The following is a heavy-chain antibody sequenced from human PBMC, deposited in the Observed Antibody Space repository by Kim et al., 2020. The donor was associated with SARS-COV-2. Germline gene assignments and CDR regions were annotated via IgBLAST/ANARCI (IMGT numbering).Heavy chain of an antibody. V-gene: IGHV4-39*01. J-gene: IGHJ4*02. CDR3: ARHGTITMIVVVIPGYFDY. D-gene: IGHD3-22*01. Sequence: SETLSLTCTVSGGSISSSSNYWGWIRQPPGKGLEWIGSIYYSGSTYYNPSLKSRVTISVDTSKNQFSLKLSSVTAADTAVYYCARHGTITMIVVVIPGYFDYWGQGTLVTVSS. CDR2: IYYSGST. CDR1: GGSISSSSNY.